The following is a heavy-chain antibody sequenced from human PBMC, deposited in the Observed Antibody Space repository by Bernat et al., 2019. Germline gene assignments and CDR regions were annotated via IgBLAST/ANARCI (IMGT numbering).Heavy chain of an antibody. D-gene: IGHD1-14*01. CDR3: ARDEPPMFYYYYGMDV. Sequence: QVQLVESGGGVVQPGRSLRLSCAASGFTFSSYGMHWVRQAPGKGLEWVAVIWYDGSNKYYADSVKGRFTISRDNSKNTLYLQMNSLRAEDTAVYYCARDEPPMFYYYYGMDVWGQGTTVTVSS. J-gene: IGHJ6*02. V-gene: IGHV3-33*01. CDR2: IWYDGSNK. CDR1: GFTFSSYG.